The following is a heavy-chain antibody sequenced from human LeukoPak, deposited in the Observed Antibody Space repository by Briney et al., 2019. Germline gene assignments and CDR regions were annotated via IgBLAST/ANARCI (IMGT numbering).Heavy chain of an antibody. V-gene: IGHV3-48*01. CDR3: AKARYYYDSSGYPTFDY. CDR1: GFTFSSFS. CDR2: ISGSSSSI. J-gene: IGHJ4*02. Sequence: GGSLRLSCAASGFTFSSFSMNWVRQAPGKGLEWVSYISGSSSSIYYADSVKGRFIISRDNAKNLVFLQMNSLRAEDTALYYCAKARYYYDSSGYPTFDYWGQGTLVTVSS. D-gene: IGHD3-22*01.